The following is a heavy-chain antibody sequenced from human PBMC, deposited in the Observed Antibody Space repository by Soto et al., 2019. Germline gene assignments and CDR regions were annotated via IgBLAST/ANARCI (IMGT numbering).Heavy chain of an antibody. Sequence: SETLSLTCTVSGGSISSSSYYWGWIRQPPGKGLEWIGYIYYSGSTQYNPSLKSRVSMSADTSKNQFSLKLSSVTAADTAVYYCARAYDILTGYYGNWFDPWGQGTLVTVSS. V-gene: IGHV4-61*05. CDR1: GGSISSSSYY. J-gene: IGHJ5*02. CDR2: IYYSGST. CDR3: ARAYDILTGYYGNWFDP. D-gene: IGHD3-9*01.